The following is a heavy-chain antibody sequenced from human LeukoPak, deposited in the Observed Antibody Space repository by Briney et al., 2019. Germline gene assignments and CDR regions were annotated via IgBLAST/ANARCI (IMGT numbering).Heavy chain of an antibody. D-gene: IGHD3-10*01. CDR3: ARSYGSGSPCDL. CDR2: IYYSGSA. V-gene: IGHV4-59*01. J-gene: IGHJ2*01. CDR1: GGSISSYY. Sequence: PSEILSLTCNVSGGSISSYYWSWIRQPPGKGLAWIGYIYYSGSANYNPSLKSRVTISVDTSKNQFSLKLRYVTAADTAVYYCARSYGSGSPCDLWGRGTLVSVSS.